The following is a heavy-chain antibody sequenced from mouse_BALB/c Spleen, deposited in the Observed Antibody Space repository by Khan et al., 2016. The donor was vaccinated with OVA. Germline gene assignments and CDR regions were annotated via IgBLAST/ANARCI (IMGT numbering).Heavy chain of an antibody. J-gene: IGHJ3*01. CDR2: ISSYGDYT. V-gene: IGHV5-6*02. CDR1: GFTFSSYS. D-gene: IGHD4-1*01. Sequence: KLVESGGDLVKPGGSLKLSCAASGFTFSSYSMSWVRQTPDKRLEWVATISSYGDYTYFPDSVKGRFTISRDNAKNTLNLQMSSLKSEDTALYYCASHVTGSFAYWGQGTLVTVSA. CDR3: ASHVTGSFAY.